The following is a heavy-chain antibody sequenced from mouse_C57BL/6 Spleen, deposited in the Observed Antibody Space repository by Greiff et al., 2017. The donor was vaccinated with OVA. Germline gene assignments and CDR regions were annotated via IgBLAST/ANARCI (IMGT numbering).Heavy chain of an antibody. CDR1: GSTFTSSW. J-gene: IGHJ2*01. Sequence: VQLQQPGAELVMPGASVQLSCKASGSTFTSSWTHWVKQRPGQGLEWIGEIDPSDSYTNYNQKFKGKSTLTVDKSSSTADMQLSSLTSEDSAVYYCARGKPAYFDYWGQGTTLTVSS. CDR2: IDPSDSYT. CDR3: ARGKPAYFDY. V-gene: IGHV1-69*01.